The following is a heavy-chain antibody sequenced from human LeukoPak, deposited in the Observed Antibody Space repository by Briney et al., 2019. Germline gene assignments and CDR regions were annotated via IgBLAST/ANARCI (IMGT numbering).Heavy chain of an antibody. CDR1: GYSFTTYW. D-gene: IGHD1-26*01. J-gene: IGHJ4*02. CDR2: IYPGDSDT. V-gene: IGHV5-51*01. CDR3: ARKHSGSYYPHFDY. Sequence: GESLKISCKGSGYSFTTYWVGWVRQMPGKGLEWMGVIYPGDSDTRYSPLFQGQVTISVDKSISTAYLQWISLKASDTAMYYCARKHSGSYYPHFDYWGQGTLVTVSS.